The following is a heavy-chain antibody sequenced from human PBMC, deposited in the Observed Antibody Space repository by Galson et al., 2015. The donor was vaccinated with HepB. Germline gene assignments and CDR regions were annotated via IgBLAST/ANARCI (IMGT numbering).Heavy chain of an antibody. Sequence: SLRLSCAASGFTFSGSAIHWVRQAPGKGPEWVGRIRSKGSNYATLYVLSLKGRFTISRDDSKNMVYLHMKSLSIEDTAVYYCSRLGDFSGYSSAWGQGTLVTVSS. V-gene: IGHV3-73*01. CDR1: GFTFSGSA. J-gene: IGHJ4*02. CDR3: SRLGDFSGYSSA. D-gene: IGHD5-18*01. CDR2: IRSKGSNYAT.